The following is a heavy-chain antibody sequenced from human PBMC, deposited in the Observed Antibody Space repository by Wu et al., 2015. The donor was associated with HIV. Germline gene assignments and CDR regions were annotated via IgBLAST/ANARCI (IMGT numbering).Heavy chain of an antibody. V-gene: IGHV1-69-2*01. D-gene: IGHD4-11*01. CDR2: IDPENGES. CDR1: GYSFSDYY. J-gene: IGHJ4*02. Sequence: EVQLVQSGTEVKKPGSTVKISCKTSGYSFSDYYINWIQEAPGKGLEWMGLIDPENGESRYAEKFQGRVTMTRDTAVSTAYLELNSLKSDDTATYFCARLQSLHGLYSNADFWGQGTLVTVSS. CDR3: ARLQSLHGLYSNADF.